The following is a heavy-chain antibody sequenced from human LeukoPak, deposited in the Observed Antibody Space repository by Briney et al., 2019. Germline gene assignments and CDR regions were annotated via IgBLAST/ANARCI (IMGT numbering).Heavy chain of an antibody. D-gene: IGHD2-2*01. CDR2: IYYSGST. Sequence: PSETLSLTCAVSGYSISSSNWWGWIRQPPGQGLEWIGYIYYSGSTYYNPSLKSRVTMSVDTSKNQFSLKLSSVTAVDTAVYYCARSRYCSSTSCREHDYWGQGTLVTVSS. J-gene: IGHJ4*02. CDR1: GYSISSSNW. CDR3: ARSRYCSSTSCREHDY. V-gene: IGHV4-28*01.